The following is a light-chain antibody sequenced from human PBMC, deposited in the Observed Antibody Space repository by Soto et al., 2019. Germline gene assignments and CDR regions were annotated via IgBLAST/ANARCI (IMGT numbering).Light chain of an antibody. J-gene: IGKJ1*01. Sequence: DIQMTQSPSTLSASVGDRVTITCRASQSFNTWLAWYQQKPGQAPNLLIYKASSLASGVPSRFSGSGSGTNFTLAISILQPDDLATYNCQPCNSLPRTFGQGPKVEIK. V-gene: IGKV1-5*03. CDR2: KAS. CDR3: QPCNSLPRT. CDR1: QSFNTW.